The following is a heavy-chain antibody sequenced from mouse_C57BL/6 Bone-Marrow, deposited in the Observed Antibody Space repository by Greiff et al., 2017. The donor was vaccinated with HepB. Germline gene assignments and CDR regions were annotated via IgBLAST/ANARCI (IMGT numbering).Heavy chain of an antibody. J-gene: IGHJ2*01. V-gene: IGHV14-4*01. Sequence: EVQLQQSGAELVRPGASVKLSCTASGFNIKDDYMHWVKQRPEQGLEWIGWIDPENGDTEYASKFQGKATITADTSSNTAYLQLSSLTSEDTAVYYCTTGGTRDDYWGQGTTLTVSS. CDR2: IDPENGDT. CDR3: TTGGTRDDY. D-gene: IGHD4-1*01. CDR1: GFNIKDDY.